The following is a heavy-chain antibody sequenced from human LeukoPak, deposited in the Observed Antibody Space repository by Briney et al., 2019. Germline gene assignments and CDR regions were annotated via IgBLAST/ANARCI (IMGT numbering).Heavy chain of an antibody. Sequence: GGSLRLSCAASGFTFSSYSMNWVRRAPGKGLKWVSSISSSSSYIYYADSVKGRFTISRDNAKNSLYLQMNSLRAEDTAVYYCARDPKGPDDYVPDYWGQGTLVTVSS. J-gene: IGHJ4*02. CDR1: GFTFSSYS. CDR3: ARDPKGPDDYVPDY. CDR2: ISSSSSYI. V-gene: IGHV3-21*01. D-gene: IGHD4-17*01.